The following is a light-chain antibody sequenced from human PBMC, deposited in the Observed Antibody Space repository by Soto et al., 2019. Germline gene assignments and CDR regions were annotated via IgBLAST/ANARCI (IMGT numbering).Light chain of an antibody. CDR2: DAS. CDR1: QDISNY. CDR3: QQDASLPIT. V-gene: IGKV1-33*01. Sequence: DIQMTQSPSSLSASVGDRVTITCQASQDISNYLKWYQQKPGKATKLLIYDASILETGVPSRCRGSVYGTDFTFSIRSLQPEDIATYYCQQDASLPITFGGGTKVGIK. J-gene: IGKJ4*02.